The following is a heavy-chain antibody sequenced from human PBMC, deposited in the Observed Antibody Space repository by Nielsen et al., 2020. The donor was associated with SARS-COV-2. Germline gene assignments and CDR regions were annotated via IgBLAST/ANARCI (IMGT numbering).Heavy chain of an antibody. CDR1: GFTFSSLW. CDR2: IKPDGSEK. Sequence: GGSLRLSCAASGFTFSSLWMSWVRQVPGKGLEWVADIKPDGSEKFYVDSVKGRFTISRDNAKNSMSLQMNSLRVEDTAVHYCARDWSRAFDVWGQGTMVTVSS. V-gene: IGHV3-7*01. CDR3: ARDWSRAFDV. J-gene: IGHJ3*01.